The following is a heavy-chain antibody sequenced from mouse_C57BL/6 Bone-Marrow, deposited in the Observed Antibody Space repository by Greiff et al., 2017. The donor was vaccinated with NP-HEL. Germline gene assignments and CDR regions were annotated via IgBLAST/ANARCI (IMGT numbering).Heavy chain of an antibody. D-gene: IGHD1-1*01. V-gene: IGHV6-3*01. CDR3: TEGIYYYGSSYVENAMDY. Sequence: EVKVEESGGGLVQPGGSMKLSCVASGFTFSNYWMNWVRQSPEKGLEWVAQIRLKSDNYATHYAESVKGRFTISRDDSKSSVYLQMNNLRAEDTGIYYCTEGIYYYGSSYVENAMDYWGQGTSVTVSS. CDR1: GFTFSNYW. J-gene: IGHJ4*01. CDR2: IRLKSDNYAT.